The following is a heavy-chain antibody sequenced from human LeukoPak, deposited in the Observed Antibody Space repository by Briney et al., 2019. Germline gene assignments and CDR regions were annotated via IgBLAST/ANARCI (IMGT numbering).Heavy chain of an antibody. CDR1: GFTFSTYA. CDR2: ISGNGGST. J-gene: IGHJ3*02. CDR3: ARAQPVLDAFDI. Sequence: GGSLRLSCAVSGFTFSTYAMSWVRQAPGKGLEWVSGISGNGGSTYYADSVKGRFTISRDNSKNTLYLQMNSLRAEDTAVYYCARAQPVLDAFDIWGQGTMVTVSS. V-gene: IGHV3-23*01. D-gene: IGHD2-15*01.